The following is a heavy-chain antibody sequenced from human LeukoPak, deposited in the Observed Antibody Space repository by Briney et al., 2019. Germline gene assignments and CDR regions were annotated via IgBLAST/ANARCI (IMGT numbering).Heavy chain of an antibody. Sequence: SETLSLTCTVSGVSISSGGYYWNWIRQYPGKGLEWIGYVYNGGGTYYDPSLKSRATISVDTSKNQFSLKLSSVTAADTAVYSCARGAGYDLYYYFDYWGQGTRVTVSS. CDR3: ARGAGYDLYYYFDY. J-gene: IGHJ4*02. D-gene: IGHD2-2*01. CDR1: GVSISSGGYY. CDR2: VYNGGGT. V-gene: IGHV4-31*03.